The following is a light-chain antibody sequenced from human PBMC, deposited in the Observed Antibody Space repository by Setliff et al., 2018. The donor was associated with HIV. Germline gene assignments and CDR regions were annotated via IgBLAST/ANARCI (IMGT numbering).Light chain of an antibody. CDR1: SSDVGGYNY. J-gene: IGLJ3*02. CDR2: EVN. V-gene: IGLV2-8*01. Sequence: QSALAQPPSASGSPGQSVTISCTGTSSDVGGYNYVSWYQQHPGKAPKVMIYEVNKRPSGVPDRFSGSKSGNTASLTVSGLQADDEADYYCSSYAGDNNMVFGGGTKVTVL. CDR3: SSYAGDNNMV.